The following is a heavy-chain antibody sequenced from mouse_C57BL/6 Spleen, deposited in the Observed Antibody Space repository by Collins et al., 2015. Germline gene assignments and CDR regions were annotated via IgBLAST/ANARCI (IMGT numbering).Heavy chain of an antibody. CDR1: GYTFTSYW. CDR2: IHPSDSDT. Sequence: QVQLQQPGAELVKPGASVKVSCKASGYTFTSYWMHWVKQRPGQGLEWIGRIHPSDSDTNYNQKFKGKATLTVDKSSSTAYMQLSSLTSEDSAVYYCAMVGFITTVVAHYFDYWGQGTTLTVSS. D-gene: IGHD1-1*01. CDR3: AMVGFITTVVAHYFDY. V-gene: IGHV1-74*01. J-gene: IGHJ2*01.